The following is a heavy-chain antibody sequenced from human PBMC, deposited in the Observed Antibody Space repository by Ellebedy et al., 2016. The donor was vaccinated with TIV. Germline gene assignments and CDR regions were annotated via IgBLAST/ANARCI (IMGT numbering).Heavy chain of an antibody. J-gene: IGHJ6*02. D-gene: IGHD3-16*01. CDR2: IWYDGSNK. V-gene: IGHV3-33*01. CDR1: GFTFSSYG. Sequence: GESLKISCAASGFTFSSYGMHWVRQAPGKGLAWVAVIWYDGSNKYYADSVKGRFTISRDNSKNTLYLQMNSLRAEDTGVYYCARGVRLGSPTLYYYYGMDVWGQGTTVTVSS. CDR3: ARGVRLGSPTLYYYYGMDV.